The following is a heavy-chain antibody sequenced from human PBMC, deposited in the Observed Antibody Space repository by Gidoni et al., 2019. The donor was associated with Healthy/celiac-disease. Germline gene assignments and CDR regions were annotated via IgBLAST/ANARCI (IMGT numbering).Heavy chain of an antibody. V-gene: IGHV3-74*01. D-gene: IGHD1-20*01. CDR3: ARVKYGIHYYYGMDV. CDR1: GFTFSSYW. CDR2: INSDGSST. Sequence: EVQLVESGGGLVQPGGSLRLSCAASGFTFSSYWRHWVRQAPGKGLVWVSRINSDGSSTSYADSVKGRFTISRDNAKNTLYLQMNSLRAEDTAVYYCARVKYGIHYYYGMDVWGQGTTVTVSS. J-gene: IGHJ6*02.